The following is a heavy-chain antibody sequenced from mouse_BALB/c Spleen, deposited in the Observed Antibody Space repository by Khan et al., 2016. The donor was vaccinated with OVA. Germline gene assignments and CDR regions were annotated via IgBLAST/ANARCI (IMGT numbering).Heavy chain of an antibody. CDR2: IGPGSSNT. D-gene: IGHD1-1*01. CDR1: GYTFTSYW. J-gene: IGHJ4*01. CDR3: GREDYYGRSGCAMEY. Sequence: DLVKPGTSVKLYCKASGYTFTSYWINWIKQRPGQGLEWIGRIGPGSSNTYYNEMFKGKAALTVDTSSSTAYIQLSSLSSEDSAVYFSGREDYYGRSGCAMEYWGQGTSVTVSS. V-gene: IGHV1S41*01.